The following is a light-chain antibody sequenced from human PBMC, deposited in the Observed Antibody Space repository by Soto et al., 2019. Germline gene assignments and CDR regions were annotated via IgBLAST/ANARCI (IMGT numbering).Light chain of an antibody. Sequence: QSVLTQPPSASGTPGQRVTISCSGSSSNIGSNTVNWYQPLPGTAPKLLIYSTNQRPSGVPDRFSGSKSGTSASLAISGLQSEDEADYDCAAWDDSLNGVVFGGGTKLTVL. CDR2: STN. CDR1: SSNIGSNT. V-gene: IGLV1-44*01. J-gene: IGLJ2*01. CDR3: AAWDDSLNGVV.